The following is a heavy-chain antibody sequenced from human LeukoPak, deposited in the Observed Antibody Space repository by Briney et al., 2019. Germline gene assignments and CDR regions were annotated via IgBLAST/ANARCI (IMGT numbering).Heavy chain of an antibody. Sequence: SQTLSLTCTVSGGSISSGGYYWSWIRQHPGEGLEWIGYIYYSGSTYYNPSLKSRVTISVDTSKNQFSLKLSSVTAADTAVYYCARGYGGFYWYFDLWGRGTLVTVSS. CDR2: IYYSGST. V-gene: IGHV4-31*03. CDR3: ARGYGGFYWYFDL. CDR1: GGSISSGGYY. D-gene: IGHD4-17*01. J-gene: IGHJ2*01.